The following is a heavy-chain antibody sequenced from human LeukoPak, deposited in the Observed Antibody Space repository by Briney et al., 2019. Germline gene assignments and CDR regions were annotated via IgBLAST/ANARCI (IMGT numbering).Heavy chain of an antibody. V-gene: IGHV4-59*01. CDR1: GGSISSYY. J-gene: IGHJ4*02. CDR2: IYYSGST. CDR3: ARETDDYFDY. Sequence: SETLSLTCTVSGGSISSYYWSWIRQPPGKGLEWIGYIYYSGSTNYNPSLKSRVTISVDTSKNQFSLKLSSVTAADTAVYYCARETDDYFDYWSQGTLVTVSS.